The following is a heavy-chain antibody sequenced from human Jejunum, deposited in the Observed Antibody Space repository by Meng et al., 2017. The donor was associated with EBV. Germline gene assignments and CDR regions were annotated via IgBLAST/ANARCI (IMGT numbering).Heavy chain of an antibody. CDR1: GGTFSAIA. CDR3: ARSFGGVVADYFDY. CDR2: VIPIFATE. Sequence: SWAKLNNPGSSVKDSDQASGGTFSAIAVTRVQQAPGQGLEWRGGVIPIFATENYAKKFQGRVTMTADKSTSTAYTELRSLRSEYTAVYYCARSFGGVVADYFDYWGQGTLVTVSS. V-gene: IGHV1-69*06. D-gene: IGHD3-16*02. J-gene: IGHJ4*02.